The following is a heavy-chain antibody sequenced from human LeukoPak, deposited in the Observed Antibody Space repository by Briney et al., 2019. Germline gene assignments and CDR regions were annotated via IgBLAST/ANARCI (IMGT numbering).Heavy chain of an antibody. J-gene: IGHJ4*02. CDR3: AKEDGGSGLYEPVEY. V-gene: IGHV3-23*01. D-gene: IGHD6-19*01. CDR2: ISGSGGTT. Sequence: GGSLRLSCAASGFTFNGYAMSWVRQVPGKGLEWVSTISGSGGTTYYADSLKGRFTSSRDNSKNMLFLQMNSLRAEDTAIYYCAKEDGGSGLYEPVEYWGQGTLVTVSS. CDR1: GFTFNGYA.